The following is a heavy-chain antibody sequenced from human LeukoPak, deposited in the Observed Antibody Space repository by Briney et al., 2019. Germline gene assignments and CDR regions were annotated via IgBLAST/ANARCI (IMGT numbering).Heavy chain of an antibody. CDR2: INTDGSIT. Sequence: GGSLRLSCAASGFTFSDYWIHWVRQAPRKGPVWVSRINTDGSITNYADSVKGRFSISRDNAKNTLYLQMSSLRAEDTAVYYCARDRGPRTGFMVREAYDYWGQGTLVTVSS. D-gene: IGHD3-10*01. CDR1: GFTFSDYW. J-gene: IGHJ4*02. CDR3: ARDRGPRTGFMVREAYDY. V-gene: IGHV3-74*01.